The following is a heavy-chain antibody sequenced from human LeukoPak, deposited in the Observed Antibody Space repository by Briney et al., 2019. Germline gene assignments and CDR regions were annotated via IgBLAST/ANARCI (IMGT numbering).Heavy chain of an antibody. Sequence: PGGSLRLSCAASGFTFSTYGMHWVRQAPGKGLEWVSFIRYDGTNKYYADSVKGRFTVSRDNSKNTLYLQMNSLRVEDTAVYYCLKGGTTAAPGGGQGTLVTVSS. V-gene: IGHV3-30*02. CDR3: LKGGTTAAPG. D-gene: IGHD3-16*01. CDR1: GFTFSTYG. CDR2: IRYDGTNK. J-gene: IGHJ4*02.